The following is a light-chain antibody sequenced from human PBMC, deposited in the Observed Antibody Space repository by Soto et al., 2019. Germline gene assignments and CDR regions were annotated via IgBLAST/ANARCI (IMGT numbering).Light chain of an antibody. J-gene: IGLJ2*01. CDR2: YDS. Sequence: SYDLTQPPSVSVAPGKTARITSGGNNIGSKSGHWYQQKPGQAPVLVIYYDSDRPSGIPERFSGSNSGNTATLTIGRVEAGDEADYYCQVWDSSSDHVVFGGGTKLTVL. CDR3: QVWDSSSDHVV. V-gene: IGLV3-21*04. CDR1: NIGSKS.